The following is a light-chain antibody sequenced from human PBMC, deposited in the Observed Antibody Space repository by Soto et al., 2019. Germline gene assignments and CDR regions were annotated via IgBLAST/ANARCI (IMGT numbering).Light chain of an antibody. J-gene: IGKJ1*01. V-gene: IGKV1-5*03. CDR1: QSISSW. CDR3: QQYNSHWT. Sequence: EIPIAQSPSTVCASVGDRVTITGRASQSISSWLAWYQQKPGKAPELLIYKASSLESGVPSRFRGSGSGTVFTLTISSLKPDFFATYYCQQYNSHWTFGQGTKVDI. CDR2: KAS.